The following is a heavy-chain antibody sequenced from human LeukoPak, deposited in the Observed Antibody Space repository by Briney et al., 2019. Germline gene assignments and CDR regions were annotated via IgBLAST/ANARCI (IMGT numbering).Heavy chain of an antibody. CDR2: IYYSGST. V-gene: IGHV4-59*01. Sequence: PSETLSLTCPVSGGSISSYYWSWLRQPPGKGLEWIGYIYYSGSTNYNPSLTSRVTISVDTSKNQFSLKLSSVTAADTAVYYCARRSYYMDVWGKGTTVTVSS. CDR3: ARRSYYMDV. CDR1: GGSISSYY. J-gene: IGHJ6*03.